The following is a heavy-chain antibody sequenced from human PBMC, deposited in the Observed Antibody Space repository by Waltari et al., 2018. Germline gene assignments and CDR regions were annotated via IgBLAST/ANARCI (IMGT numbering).Heavy chain of an antibody. Sequence: QVQLQESGPGLVKPSETLSLTCTVSGGSISSYYWSWIRQPPGKGLEWIGYIYYSGGTNYNPSLKSRVTISVDTSKNQFSLKLGSVTAADTAVYYCAAMYSSGWYGPYFDYWGQGTLVTVSS. J-gene: IGHJ4*02. V-gene: IGHV4-59*01. D-gene: IGHD6-19*01. CDR1: GGSISSYY. CDR3: AAMYSSGWYGPYFDY. CDR2: IYYSGGT.